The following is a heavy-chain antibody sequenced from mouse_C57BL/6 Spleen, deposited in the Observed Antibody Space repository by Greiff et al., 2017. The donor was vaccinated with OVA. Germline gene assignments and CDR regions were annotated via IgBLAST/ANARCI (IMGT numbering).Heavy chain of an antibody. V-gene: IGHV1-19*01. Sequence: VQLQQSGPVLVKPGASVKMSCKASGYTFTDYYMNWVKQSHGKSLEWIGVINPYNGGTSYNQKFKGKATLTVDKSSSTAYMELNSLTSEDSAVYYCARGYYGYDERGYFDVWGTGTTVTVSS. CDR1: GYTFTDYY. CDR2: INPYNGGT. J-gene: IGHJ1*03. D-gene: IGHD2-2*01. CDR3: ARGYYGYDERGYFDV.